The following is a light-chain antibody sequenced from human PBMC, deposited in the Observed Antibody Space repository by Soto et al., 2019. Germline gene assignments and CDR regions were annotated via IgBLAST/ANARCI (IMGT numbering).Light chain of an antibody. V-gene: IGKV3-20*01. CDR1: QSVSTGY. CDR2: GAS. J-gene: IGKJ1*01. Sequence: IVMTQSPGTLALSPCERATLSCGASQSVSTGYLAWYHQQPGQAPRLIIYGASTRATGIPDRFSGRLSGEDVTLTITSLEAEDFAVYYCHQYGSSPWTFGQGTKVDIK. CDR3: HQYGSSPWT.